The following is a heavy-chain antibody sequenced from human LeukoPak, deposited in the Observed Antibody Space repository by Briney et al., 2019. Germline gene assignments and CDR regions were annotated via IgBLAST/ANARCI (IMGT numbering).Heavy chain of an antibody. CDR1: GGSISRYY. CDR3: ARSDYHNSGSHTVFDAFDI. J-gene: IGHJ3*02. D-gene: IGHD3-10*01. CDR2: INDSGNT. Sequence: SETLSLTCTVSGGSISRYYWSWIRRPPGKGLEWIGYINDSGNTNYNPSLKSQVTISVDKSKNQFSLKLSFVTAADTAMYYCARSDYHNSGSHTVFDAFDIWGQGTRVTVSS. V-gene: IGHV4-59*01.